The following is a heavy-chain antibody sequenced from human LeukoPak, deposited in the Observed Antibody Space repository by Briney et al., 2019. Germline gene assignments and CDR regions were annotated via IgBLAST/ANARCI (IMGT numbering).Heavy chain of an antibody. J-gene: IGHJ6*02. D-gene: IGHD2-15*01. V-gene: IGHV1-18*01. Sequence: ASVTVSCKASGYRFVDYGFSWVRQAPGQGLEWVGWISPDNGNKNYARKFQGRVTMTTDTSSSTVYMELRSLRSDDTAVYYCAREVVVVIDAGNYYGMDVWGQGTTVTVSS. CDR1: GYRFVDYG. CDR3: AREVVVVIDAGNYYGMDV. CDR2: ISPDNGNK.